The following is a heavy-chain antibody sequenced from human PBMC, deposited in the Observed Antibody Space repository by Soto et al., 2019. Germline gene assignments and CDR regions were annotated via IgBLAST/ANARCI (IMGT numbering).Heavy chain of an antibody. J-gene: IGHJ4*02. Sequence: SETLRLTYTVSGGTIINAGDSCNWIRQPPGKGLEWIGYIYHSGSTYYNPSLESRVTISLDRSKNQFSLKLSSVTAADTAVYYCARACGVVTPHDFWGQGTPVTGTS. CDR3: ARACGVVTPHDF. V-gene: IGHV4-30-2*01. CDR1: GGTIINAGDS. CDR2: IYHSGST. D-gene: IGHD3-3*01.